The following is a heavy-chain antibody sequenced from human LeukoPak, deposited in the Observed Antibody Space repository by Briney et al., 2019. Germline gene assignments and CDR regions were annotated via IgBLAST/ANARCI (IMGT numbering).Heavy chain of an antibody. J-gene: IGHJ4*02. V-gene: IGHV3-74*01. D-gene: IGHD7-27*01. CDR3: VRGQATAWGLDY. CDR1: GFAFSTNW. Sequence: GGSPRLSCAASGFAFSTNWMHWVRQAPGKGLVWVSHISTDARTITYADFVKGRFTISRDNAKNTLYLQMNSLRAEDTALDYWVRGQATAWGLDYSGQGTLVTVSS. CDR2: ISTDARTI.